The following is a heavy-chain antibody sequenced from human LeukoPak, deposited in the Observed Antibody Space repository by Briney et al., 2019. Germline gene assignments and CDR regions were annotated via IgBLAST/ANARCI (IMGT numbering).Heavy chain of an antibody. CDR2: IYYRGST. J-gene: IGHJ6*03. V-gene: IGHV4-39*01. CDR3: ARIYYYYYYMDV. Sequence: WVRQPPGKGLEWIGSIYYRGSTYYNASLKSRVTISVDTSKNQFSLKLSSVTAADTAVYYCARIYYYYYYMDVWGKGTTVTISS.